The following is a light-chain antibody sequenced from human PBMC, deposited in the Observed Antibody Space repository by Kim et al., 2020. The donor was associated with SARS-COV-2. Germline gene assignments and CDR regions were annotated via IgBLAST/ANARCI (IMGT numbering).Light chain of an antibody. CDR3: QQSNSARLT. CDR2: SAS. CDR1: QSIDTD. J-gene: IGKJ4*01. V-gene: IGKV1-39*01. Sequence: DIQLTQSPSSLSASVGDRVTITCRASQSIDTDLHWYQQRPGKAPNLLIYSASSLKSGVPSRLSGGGSGTHFTLTITSLQPEDFATYFCQQSNSARLTFGGGTKVDIK.